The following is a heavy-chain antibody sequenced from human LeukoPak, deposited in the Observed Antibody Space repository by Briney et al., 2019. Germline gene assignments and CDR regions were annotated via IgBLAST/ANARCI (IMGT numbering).Heavy chain of an antibody. Sequence: SETLSLTCTVSGGSISSGSYYWSWIRQPAGKGLEWIGRIYTSGSTNYNPSLKSRDTISVDTSKNQFSLKLSSVTAADTAVYYCAREWSSGWSRRDDAFDIWGQGTMVTVSS. J-gene: IGHJ3*02. CDR3: AREWSSGWSRRDDAFDI. CDR1: GGSISSGSYY. V-gene: IGHV4-61*02. CDR2: IYTSGST. D-gene: IGHD6-19*01.